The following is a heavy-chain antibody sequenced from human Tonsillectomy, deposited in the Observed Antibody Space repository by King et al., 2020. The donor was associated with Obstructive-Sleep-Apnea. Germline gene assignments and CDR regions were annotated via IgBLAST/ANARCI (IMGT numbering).Heavy chain of an antibody. CDR3: ATAPSYSGSYYPTLFDS. D-gene: IGHD1-26*01. CDR2: FDPEDGET. V-gene: IGHV1-24*01. Sequence: GQLVQSGAEVKKPGASVKVSCKVSGYTLTELSMHWVRQAPGKGLEWMGGFDPEDGETIYAQKFQGRVTMTEDTSTDTAYMELSSLRSEDTAGYYCATAPSYSGSYYPTLFDSWGQGTLVTVSS. J-gene: IGHJ4*02. CDR1: GYTLTELS.